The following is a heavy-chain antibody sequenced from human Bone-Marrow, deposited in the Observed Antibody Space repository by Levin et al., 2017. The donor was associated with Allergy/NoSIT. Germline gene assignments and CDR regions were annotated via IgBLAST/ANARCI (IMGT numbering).Heavy chain of an antibody. Sequence: SLKISCEVSGFSLGDFTMHWVRQAPGKGLEWVSGISWNSDNIAYADSVKGRFTVSRDNAKNSLYLQMDSLRPEDTALYYCIKDFGVSWGQGTLVTVSS. D-gene: IGHD2-8*01. V-gene: IGHV3-9*01. CDR2: ISWNSDNI. CDR3: IKDFGVS. CDR1: GFSLGDFT. J-gene: IGHJ4*02.